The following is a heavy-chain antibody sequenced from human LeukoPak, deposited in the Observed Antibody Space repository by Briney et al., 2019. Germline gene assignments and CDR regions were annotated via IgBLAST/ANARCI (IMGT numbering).Heavy chain of an antibody. V-gene: IGHV1-8*03. CDR3: ARVVQQLEGWSDP. CDR1: GYTFTSYD. D-gene: IGHD2-15*01. Sequence: ASVKVSCKASGYTFTSYDVNWVRQATGRGLEWMGWMNPNSGNTAYAQRFQGRVTITRNTSISTAYMELSSLRSDDTAVYYCARVVQQLEGWSDPWGQGTLVTVSS. J-gene: IGHJ5*02. CDR2: MNPNSGNT.